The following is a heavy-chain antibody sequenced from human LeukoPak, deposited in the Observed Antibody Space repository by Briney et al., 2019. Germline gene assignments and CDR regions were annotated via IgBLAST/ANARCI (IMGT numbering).Heavy chain of an antibody. Sequence: PGGSLRLSCAASGFTFSSYAMSWVRQAPGKGLEWVSAISGSGGSTYYADSVKGRFTISRDNSKNTLYLQMNSLRAEDTAVYYCAKRPTDFWSGYFPFDYWGQGTLVTVSS. V-gene: IGHV3-23*01. CDR3: AKRPTDFWSGYFPFDY. CDR1: GFTFSSYA. D-gene: IGHD3-3*01. CDR2: ISGSGGST. J-gene: IGHJ4*02.